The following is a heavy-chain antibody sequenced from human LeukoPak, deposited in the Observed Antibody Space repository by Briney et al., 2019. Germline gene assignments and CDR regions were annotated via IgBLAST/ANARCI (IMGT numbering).Heavy chain of an antibody. CDR2: IYYSGST. CDR3: ARKAYSYGYALDS. Sequence: TSETLSLTCTVSGGSISSSSYYWGWIRQPPGKGLEWIGSIYYSGSTYYNPSLKSRVTISVDTSKNQFSLKLSSVTAADTAVYYCARKAYSYGYALDSWGQGTLVTVSS. CDR1: GGSISSSSYY. D-gene: IGHD5-18*01. V-gene: IGHV4-39*01. J-gene: IGHJ4*02.